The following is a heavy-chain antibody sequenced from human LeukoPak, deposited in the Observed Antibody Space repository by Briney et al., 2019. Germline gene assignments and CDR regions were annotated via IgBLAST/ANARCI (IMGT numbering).Heavy chain of an antibody. V-gene: IGHV3-66*03. J-gene: IGHJ5*02. CDR3: ARDRAVTQDWVEFDP. Sequence: HPGGSLRLSCATSGFPFSDFSMTWVRQAPGKGLEWVSLIRDSGETFYADSVKGRFTISRDNSKNTMYLQMNRLRVEDTAVYFCARDRAVTQDWVEFDPWGQGTLVTVSS. CDR1: GFPFSDFS. D-gene: IGHD4-17*01. CDR2: IRDSGET.